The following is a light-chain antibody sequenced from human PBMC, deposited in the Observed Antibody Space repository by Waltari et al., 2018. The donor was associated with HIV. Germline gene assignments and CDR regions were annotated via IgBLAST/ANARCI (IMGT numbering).Light chain of an antibody. Sequence: QLALTQSPSASASVGASVNLTCTLSSGHSNYDIAWPHQQPEKSPRSLMKVNSDGSHKKEDGVPERFSGSSSGAERYLTISSLQSGDEGDYYCQTWGSGIHVVFGGGTKVTVL. CDR1: SGHSNYD. V-gene: IGLV4-69*01. CDR3: QTWGSGIHVV. J-gene: IGLJ2*01. CDR2: VNSDGSH.